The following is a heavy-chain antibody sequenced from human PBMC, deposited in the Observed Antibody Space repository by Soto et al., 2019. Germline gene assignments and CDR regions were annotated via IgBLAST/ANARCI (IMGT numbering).Heavy chain of an antibody. J-gene: IGHJ4*02. CDR1: GGSISSYY. CDR2: IYYSGST. Sequence: QVQLQESGPGLVKPSETLSLTCTVSGGSISSYYWSWIRQPPGKGLEWIGDIYYSGSTNYNPSLKGRLAISVDTSEAQVSLELSSVTAADTAVYYCARRYGTTFDYWGQGTLVTVSS. V-gene: IGHV4-59*01. D-gene: IGHD1-7*01. CDR3: ARRYGTTFDY.